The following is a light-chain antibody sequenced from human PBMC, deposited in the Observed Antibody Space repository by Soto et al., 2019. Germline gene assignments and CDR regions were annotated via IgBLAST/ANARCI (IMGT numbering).Light chain of an antibody. CDR3: CSYAGSDNWA. CDR2: EHN. CDR1: SGGIANNY. Sequence: NFMLTQPHSVSESPGETVTISCTRTSGGIANNYVQWYQQRPGSAPTIVIYEHNQRPSGVPDRFSGSKSGNTASLTISGLQAEDEADYYCCSYAGSDNWAFGGGTKVTVL. V-gene: IGLV6-57*04. J-gene: IGLJ3*02.